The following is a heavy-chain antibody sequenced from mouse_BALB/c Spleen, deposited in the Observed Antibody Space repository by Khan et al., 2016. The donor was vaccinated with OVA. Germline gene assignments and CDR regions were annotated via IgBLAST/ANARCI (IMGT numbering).Heavy chain of an antibody. D-gene: IGHD2-12*01. Sequence: VQLKESGPEVVKPGASVKMSCKASGYTFTSYVMHWVKQKPGQGLEWIGYIYPFNDATKFNEKFNGKATLTSDKSSSTAYMELSSLTSEDSAVYYCATVGSDDVSFVYWGQGTLVTVSA. V-gene: IGHV1S136*01. CDR3: ATVGSDDVSFVY. CDR1: GYTFTSYV. CDR2: IYPFNDAT. J-gene: IGHJ3*01.